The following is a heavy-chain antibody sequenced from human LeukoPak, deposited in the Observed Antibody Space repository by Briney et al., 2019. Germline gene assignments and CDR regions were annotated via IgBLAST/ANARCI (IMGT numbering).Heavy chain of an antibody. J-gene: IGHJ4*02. V-gene: IGHV3-7*01. CDR3: ARDAGYGGNSDY. D-gene: IGHD4-23*01. Sequence: KGLXXXAYINKDGSDKYYVDSVKGRFTVSRDNAKNSLYLQMNSLRAEDTAVYYCARDAGYGGNSDYWGQGTLVTVSS. CDR2: INKDGSDK.